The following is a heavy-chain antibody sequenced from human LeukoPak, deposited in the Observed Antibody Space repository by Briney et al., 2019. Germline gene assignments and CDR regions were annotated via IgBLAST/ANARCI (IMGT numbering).Heavy chain of an antibody. V-gene: IGHV4-31*03. J-gene: IGHJ5*02. CDR2: IYYSGST. Sequence: SETLSLTCTVSGGSISSGGYYWSWIRQHPGKGLEWIGNIYYSGSTYYNPSLKSRVTISVDTSKNQFSLKLSSVTAADTAVYYCARLYCSSTSCYSPWFDPWGQGTLVTVSS. CDR1: GGSISSGGYY. CDR3: ARLYCSSTSCYSPWFDP. D-gene: IGHD2-2*01.